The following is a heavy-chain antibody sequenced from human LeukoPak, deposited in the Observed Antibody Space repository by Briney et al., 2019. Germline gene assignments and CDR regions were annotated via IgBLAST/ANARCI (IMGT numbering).Heavy chain of an antibody. CDR1: GFTFDDYA. CDR2: ISWNSGSI. Sequence: GRSLRLSCAASGFTFDDYAMHWVRQAPGKGLEWVSGISWNSGSIGYADSVKGRFTISRDNAENSLYLQMNSLRAEDTALYYCAKSRSDSSGFDYWGQGTLVTVSS. CDR3: AKSRSDSSGFDY. J-gene: IGHJ4*02. V-gene: IGHV3-9*01. D-gene: IGHD6-19*01.